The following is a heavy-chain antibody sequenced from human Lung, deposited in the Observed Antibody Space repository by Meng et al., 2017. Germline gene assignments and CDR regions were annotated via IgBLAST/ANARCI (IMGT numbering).Heavy chain of an antibody. Sequence: GQRQEWGAGLLKPSETLSLTCVVAGGSFSDDYWSWIRQPPGKGLEWIGEINHSGSTNYNPSLESRATISVDTSQNNLSLKLSSVTAADSAVYYCARGPTTMAHDFDYWGQGTLVTVSS. CDR3: ARGPTTMAHDFDY. CDR2: INHSGST. CDR1: GGSFSDDY. D-gene: IGHD4-11*01. V-gene: IGHV4-34*01. J-gene: IGHJ4*02.